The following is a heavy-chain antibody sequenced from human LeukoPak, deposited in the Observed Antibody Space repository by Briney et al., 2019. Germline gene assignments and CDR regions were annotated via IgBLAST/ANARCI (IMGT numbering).Heavy chain of an antibody. D-gene: IGHD1-26*01. Sequence: SETLSLTCAVSGGSISSSNWWTWVRQPPGKGLEWIGEIYYSGSTNYNPSPKSRVTISIDKSKNQFSLELSSVTAADTAVYYCARGGSYIDYWGQGTLLTVSS. CDR3: ARGGSYIDY. V-gene: IGHV4-4*02. CDR2: IYYSGST. J-gene: IGHJ4*02. CDR1: GGSISSSNW.